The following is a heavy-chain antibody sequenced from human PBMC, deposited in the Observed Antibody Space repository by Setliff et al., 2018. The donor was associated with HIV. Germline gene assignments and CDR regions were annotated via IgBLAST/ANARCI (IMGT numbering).Heavy chain of an antibody. D-gene: IGHD6-13*01. CDR1: GFTFSNYG. CDR3: AKDRLLDGSSWYYLDY. J-gene: IGHJ4*02. Sequence: LRLSCEISGFTFSNYGMHWVRQAPGKGLEWVAFIRYDGSDKYYVDSVKGRFTVSRANSKNTLYLQMNSLRPEDTALYYCAKDRLLDGSSWYYLDYWGQGTLVTVSS. CDR2: IRYDGSDK. V-gene: IGHV3-30*02.